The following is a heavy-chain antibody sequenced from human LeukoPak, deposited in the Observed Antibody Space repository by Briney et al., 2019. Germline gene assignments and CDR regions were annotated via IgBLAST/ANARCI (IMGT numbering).Heavy chain of an antibody. CDR1: GFTFSSYA. V-gene: IGHV3-23*01. D-gene: IGHD5-24*01. Sequence: GRSLRLSCAASGFTFSSYAMSWVRQAPGKGLEWVSAISGSGGSTYYADSVKGRFTISRDNSKNTLYLQMNSLRAEDTAVYYCAKDGGGEDGYNSPDAFDIWGQGTMVTVSS. CDR2: ISGSGGST. J-gene: IGHJ3*02. CDR3: AKDGGGEDGYNSPDAFDI.